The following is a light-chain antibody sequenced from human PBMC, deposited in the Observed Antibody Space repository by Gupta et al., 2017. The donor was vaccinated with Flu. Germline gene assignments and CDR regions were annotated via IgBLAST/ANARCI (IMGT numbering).Light chain of an antibody. CDR2: CAS. V-gene: IGKV4-1*01. CDR1: KNY. Sequence: KNYLAWYQRKCGQAPRLLIRCASTRESGVPARFSGGGSGTEVTLTIISLLAEDVAVYYCRQQCSSRLAFGRGTKVEIK. J-gene: IGKJ4*01. CDR3: RQQCSSRLA.